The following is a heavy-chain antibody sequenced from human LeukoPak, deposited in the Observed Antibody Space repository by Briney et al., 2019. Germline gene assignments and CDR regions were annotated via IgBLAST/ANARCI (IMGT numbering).Heavy chain of an antibody. CDR1: GFTFSSYA. CDR2: ISGSGGST. Sequence: GGSLRLSCAASGFTFSSYAMSWVRQAPGKGLEWVSAISGSGGSTYYVDSVKGRFTISRDNAENSLYLQMNSLRGEDTAVYYCARDKGFGGSSFDYWGQGTLVTVSS. V-gene: IGHV3-23*01. D-gene: IGHD3-10*01. J-gene: IGHJ4*02. CDR3: ARDKGFGGSSFDY.